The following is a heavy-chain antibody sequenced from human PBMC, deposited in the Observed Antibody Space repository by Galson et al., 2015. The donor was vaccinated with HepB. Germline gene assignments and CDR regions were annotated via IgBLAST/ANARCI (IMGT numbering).Heavy chain of an antibody. J-gene: IGHJ4*02. CDR2: IYSGGST. CDR3: ASCSSTSCYGGGGFDY. CDR1: GFTVSSNY. V-gene: IGHV3-66*01. D-gene: IGHD2-2*01. Sequence: SLRLSCAASGFTVSSNYMSWVRQAPGKGLEWVSVIYSGGSTYYADSVKGRFTTSRDNSKNTLYLQMNSLRAEDTAVYYCASCSSTSCYGGGGFDYWGQGTLVTVSS.